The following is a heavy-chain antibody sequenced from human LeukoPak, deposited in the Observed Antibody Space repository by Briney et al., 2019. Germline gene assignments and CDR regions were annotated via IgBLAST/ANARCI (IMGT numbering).Heavy chain of an antibody. Sequence: GASVTVSCKASGYTFSTYGISWVRQAPGQGLEWMGWISAQNGNTNYAQKFQGRFTLTTDTSTSTAYMELRSLRSDDSAVYYCARDRFTVDGDYGYWGQGTLVTVSS. D-gene: IGHD2-21*01. V-gene: IGHV1-18*01. CDR1: GYTFSTYG. CDR3: ARDRFTVDGDYGY. CDR2: ISAQNGNT. J-gene: IGHJ4*02.